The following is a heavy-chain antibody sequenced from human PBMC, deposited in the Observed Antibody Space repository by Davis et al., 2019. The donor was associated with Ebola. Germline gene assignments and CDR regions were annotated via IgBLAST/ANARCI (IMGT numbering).Heavy chain of an antibody. CDR1: VGAFITYA. CDR3: ARGGLWFGELLFREDFDY. Sequence: SSVKVSCKASVGAFITYAINCVRQAPGQGLEWMGGIIPIFGTTNYAQKFQGRVTITADKSTSTAYMELSSLGSEDTAVYYCARGGLWFGELLFREDFDYWGQGTLVTVSS. D-gene: IGHD3-10*01. J-gene: IGHJ4*02. V-gene: IGHV1-69*06. CDR2: IIPIFGTT.